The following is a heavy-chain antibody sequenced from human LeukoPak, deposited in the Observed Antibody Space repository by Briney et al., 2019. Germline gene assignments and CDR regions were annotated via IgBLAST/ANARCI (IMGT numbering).Heavy chain of an antibody. D-gene: IGHD3-22*01. Sequence: ASVTVSCTASGYTFTSYGISWVRQAPGQGLEWMGRINPNSGGTNYAQKFQGRVTMTRDTSISTAYMELSRLRSDDTAVYYCARDYYDSSGYYLTYYFDYWGQGTLVTVSS. V-gene: IGHV1-2*06. CDR3: ARDYYDSSGYYLTYYFDY. CDR2: INPNSGGT. CDR1: GYTFTSYG. J-gene: IGHJ4*02.